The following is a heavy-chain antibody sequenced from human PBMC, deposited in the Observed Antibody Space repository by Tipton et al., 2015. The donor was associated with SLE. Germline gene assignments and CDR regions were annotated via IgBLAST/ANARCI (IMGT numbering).Heavy chain of an antibody. CDR3: ARIVGARWAFDI. CDR2: IYYSGST. J-gene: IGHJ3*02. CDR1: GGSISSSTYY. V-gene: IGHV4-39*07. D-gene: IGHD1-26*01. Sequence: TLSLTCTVSGGSISSSTYYWGWIRQPPGKGLEWIGSIYYSGSTNYNPSLKSRVTISVDTSKNQFSLKLSSVTAADTAVYYCARIVGARWAFDIWGQGTMVTVSS.